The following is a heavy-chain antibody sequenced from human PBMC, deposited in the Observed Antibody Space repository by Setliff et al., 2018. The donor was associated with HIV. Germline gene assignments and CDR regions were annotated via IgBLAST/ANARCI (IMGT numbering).Heavy chain of an antibody. CDR2: ISSSSSTL. V-gene: IGHV3-48*01. CDR3: AKISGTFRYIDC. J-gene: IGHJ4*02. Sequence: GGSLRLSCAASGFTFSKNSMNWVRQAPGKGLEWNSYISSSSSTLYYGDSVKGGCTIARDNAKNSLYLQMSSPRADETAMDYCAKISGTFRYIDCWGQGTLVTVSS. D-gene: IGHD1-20*01. CDR1: GFTFSKNS.